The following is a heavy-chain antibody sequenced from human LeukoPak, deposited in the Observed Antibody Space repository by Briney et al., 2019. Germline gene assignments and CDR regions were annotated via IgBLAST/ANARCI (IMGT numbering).Heavy chain of an antibody. CDR3: TRATHPAISGPQSDS. D-gene: IGHD3-3*02. CDR1: GYIFTAYG. V-gene: IGHV1-18*01. CDR2: IDSKSGNT. J-gene: IGHJ5*01. Sequence: ASVKVSCKTSGYIFTAYGVGWVRQAPGQGLEWMGRIDSKSGNTDYAHNFQGRIALTIAAPTNTAYMELWSLRSDDTAIYFCTRATHPAISGPQSDSWGQGTLVTVSS.